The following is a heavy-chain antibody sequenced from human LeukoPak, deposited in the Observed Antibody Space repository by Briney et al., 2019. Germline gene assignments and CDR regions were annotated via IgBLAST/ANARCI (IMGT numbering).Heavy chain of an antibody. CDR3: ARNDNLHYGAYGTYFDY. D-gene: IGHD4-17*01. Sequence: ASVKVSCKASGGTFSSYAISWVRQAPGQGLEWMGRIIPILGIANCAQKFQGRVTITADKSTSTAYMELSSLRSEDTAVYYCARNDNLHYGAYGTYFDYWGQGALVTVSS. CDR1: GGTFSSYA. J-gene: IGHJ4*02. CDR2: IIPILGIA. V-gene: IGHV1-69*04.